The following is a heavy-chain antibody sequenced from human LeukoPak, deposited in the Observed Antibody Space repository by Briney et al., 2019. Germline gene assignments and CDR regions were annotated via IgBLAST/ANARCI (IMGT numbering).Heavy chain of an antibody. D-gene: IGHD3-10*01. CDR1: GFTVSSYA. J-gene: IGHJ4*02. V-gene: IGHV3-30*04. CDR3: ARDVAYYYGSGSYSIDY. CDR2: ISYDGSNK. Sequence: PGRSLRLSCAASGFTVSSYAMHWVRQAPGKGLEWVAVISYDGSNKYYADSVKGRFTISRDNSKNTLYLQMNSLRAEDTAVYYCARDVAYYYGSGSYSIDYWGQGTLVTVSS.